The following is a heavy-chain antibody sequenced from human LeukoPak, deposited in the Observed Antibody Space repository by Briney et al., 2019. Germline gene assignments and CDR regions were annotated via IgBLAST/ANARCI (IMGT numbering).Heavy chain of an antibody. V-gene: IGHV3-66*02. Sequence: GASLRLSCAASGFSVSNNYMSWVRQAPGKGLEWVSSIYSGGSTYYADSVKGRFTISRDNSRNTLYLQMNSLRAEDTAVYYCARDHTLDYWGQGTRVTVSS. J-gene: IGHJ4*02. CDR3: ARDHTLDY. CDR1: GFSVSNNY. D-gene: IGHD2-15*01. CDR2: IYSGGST.